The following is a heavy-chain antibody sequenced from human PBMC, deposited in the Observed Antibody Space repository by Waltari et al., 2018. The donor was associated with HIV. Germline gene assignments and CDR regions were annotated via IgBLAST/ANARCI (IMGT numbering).Heavy chain of an antibody. J-gene: IGHJ5*02. CDR1: GGSISSYY. Sequence: QVQLQESGPGLVKPSETLSLTCTVSGGSISSYYWSWIRQPPGKGLEWIGYICYSGSTNYNPSLKSRVTISVDTSKNQFSLKLSSVTAADTAVYYCARGADWFDPWGQGTLVTVSS. V-gene: IGHV4-59*08. CDR3: ARGADWFDP. CDR2: ICYSGST.